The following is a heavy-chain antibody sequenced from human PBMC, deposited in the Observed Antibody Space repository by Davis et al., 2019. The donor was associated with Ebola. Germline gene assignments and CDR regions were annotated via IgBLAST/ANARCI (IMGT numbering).Heavy chain of an antibody. V-gene: IGHV4-34*01. D-gene: IGHD3-3*01. J-gene: IGHJ6*02. CDR3: ARRPPYYTARGGYYYYGMDV. CDR1: GESFSGYY. CDR2: INHYGTT. Sequence: SETLSLTCGVYGESFSGYYWSWIRQPPGKGLEWIGEINHYGTTHYNASLKSRVTISGDKSKNQFSLKLSSVTAADTAVYYCARRPPYYTARGGYYYYGMDVWGQGTTVTVSS.